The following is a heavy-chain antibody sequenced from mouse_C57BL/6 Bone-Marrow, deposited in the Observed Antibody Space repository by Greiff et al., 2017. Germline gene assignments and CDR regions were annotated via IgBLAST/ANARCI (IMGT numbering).Heavy chain of an antibody. D-gene: IGHD1-1*01. CDR2: IYPTSGRT. CDR1: GYTFTSYW. Sequence: QVQLQQPGAELVKPGASVKMSCKASGYTFTSYWITWVKQRPGQGLEWIGDIYPTSGRTNYNEKFKSKAILTVDTSSSTAYMQLSSLTSEDSAIYFCARSGYYYGSSWFAYWGQGTLVTVSA. V-gene: IGHV1-55*01. CDR3: ARSGYYYGSSWFAY. J-gene: IGHJ3*01.